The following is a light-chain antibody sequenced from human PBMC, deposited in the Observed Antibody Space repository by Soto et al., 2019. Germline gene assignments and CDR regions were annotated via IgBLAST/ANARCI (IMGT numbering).Light chain of an antibody. V-gene: IGLV2-11*01. Sequence: QSALTQPRSVSGSPGQSVTISCTGTSSDVGGYNYVSWYQQHPGKAPKLMIYDVSKRPSGVPDRFSGSKSGNTASLTISGLQAEDEADYYCCSYASSYTVLVFGGGTKLTVL. CDR3: CSYASSYTVLV. CDR2: DVS. J-gene: IGLJ2*01. CDR1: SSDVGGYNY.